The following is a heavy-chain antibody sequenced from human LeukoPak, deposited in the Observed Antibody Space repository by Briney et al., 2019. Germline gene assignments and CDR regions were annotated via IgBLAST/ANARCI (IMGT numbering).Heavy chain of an antibody. Sequence: ASVKVSCKASGYTFTTYYVHWVRQAPGQGLEWMGVINASGGNTNYAQKFQGRVTMTRDMSTSTVYMELSSLRSEDTAVYYCARGVTTVTDFDYWGQGTLVTVSS. CDR3: ARGVTTVTDFDY. V-gene: IGHV1-46*01. J-gene: IGHJ4*02. D-gene: IGHD4-11*01. CDR2: INASGGNT. CDR1: GYTFTTYY.